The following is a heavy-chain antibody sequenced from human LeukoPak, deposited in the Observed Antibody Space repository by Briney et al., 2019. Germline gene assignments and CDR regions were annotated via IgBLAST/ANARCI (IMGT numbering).Heavy chain of an antibody. D-gene: IGHD3-22*01. V-gene: IGHV3-11*04. CDR2: ISSSGSTI. J-gene: IGHJ4*02. Sequence: PGGSLRLSCAASGFTFSDYYMSWIRQAPGKGLEWVSYISSSGSTIYYADSVKGRFTISRDNAKNTLYLQMNSLRAEDTAVYYCAKDRHYQSNVLGYWGQGTLVTVSP. CDR1: GFTFSDYY. CDR3: AKDRHYQSNVLGY.